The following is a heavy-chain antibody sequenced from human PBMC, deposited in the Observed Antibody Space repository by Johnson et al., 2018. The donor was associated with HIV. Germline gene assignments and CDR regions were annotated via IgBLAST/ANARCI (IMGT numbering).Heavy chain of an antibody. CDR1: GFTFSTYG. D-gene: IGHD6-13*01. J-gene: IGHJ3*02. CDR2: IWFDGSIQ. CDR3: AKGRYSSSWYLAGAFDI. V-gene: IGHV3-33*06. Sequence: QVQLVESGGGVVQPGRSLRLSCAASGFTFSTYGMHWVRQAPGRGLEWVAVIWFDGSIQYYADSVKGRFTISRDNSKNTLFLQMGSLRVEDTAVYYWAKGRYSSSWYLAGAFDIWGQGTMVTVSS.